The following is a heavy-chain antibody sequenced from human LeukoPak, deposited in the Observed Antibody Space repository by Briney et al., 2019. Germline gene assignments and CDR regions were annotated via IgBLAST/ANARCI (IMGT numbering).Heavy chain of an antibody. Sequence: RSSQTLSLTCTVSGASISSGGYYWSWLRQHPGKGLEWIGYIYYSGSTYYNPSLKSRVTISVDTSKNQFSLKLSSVTAADTAVYYCARANIGERYFDYWGQGTLVTVSS. V-gene: IGHV4-31*03. D-gene: IGHD2/OR15-2a*01. CDR3: ARANIGERYFDY. CDR2: IYYSGST. CDR1: GASISSGGYY. J-gene: IGHJ4*02.